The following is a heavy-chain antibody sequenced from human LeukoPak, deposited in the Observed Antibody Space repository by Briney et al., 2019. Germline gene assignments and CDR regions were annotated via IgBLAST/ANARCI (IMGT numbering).Heavy chain of an antibody. CDR1: GGSISSGGYY. D-gene: IGHD3-10*01. J-gene: IGHJ5*02. CDR3: ARVGGSGSYLHWFDP. V-gene: IGHV4-31*03. CDR2: IYYSGST. Sequence: TLSLTCTVSGGSISSGGYYWSWIRQHPGKGLEWIGYIYYSGSTYYNPSLKSRVTISVDTSKNQFSLKLSSVTAADTAVYYCARVGGSGSYLHWFDPWGQGTLVTVSS.